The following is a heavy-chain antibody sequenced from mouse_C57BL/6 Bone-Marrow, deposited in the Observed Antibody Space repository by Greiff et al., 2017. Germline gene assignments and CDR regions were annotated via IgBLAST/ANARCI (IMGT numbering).Heavy chain of an antibody. CDR3: ARGVYYGSSWYFDV. V-gene: IGHV1-69*01. Sequence: QVQLKQPGAELVMPGASVKLSCKASGYTFTSYWMHWVKQRPGQGLEWIGEIDPSDSYTNYNQKFKGKSTLTVDKSSSTAYMQLSSLTSEDSAGYYCARGVYYGSSWYFDVWGTGTTVTVSS. J-gene: IGHJ1*03. CDR1: GYTFTSYW. CDR2: IDPSDSYT. D-gene: IGHD1-1*01.